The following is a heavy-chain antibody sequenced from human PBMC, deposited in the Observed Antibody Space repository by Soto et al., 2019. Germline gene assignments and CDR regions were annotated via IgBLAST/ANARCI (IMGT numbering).Heavy chain of an antibody. V-gene: IGHV4-34*01. Sequence: SETLSLTCTVSGGSIINYYWSWIRQPPGKGLEWIGEINHSGSTNYNPSLKSRVTISVDTSKNQFSLKLSSVTAADTAVYYCARATHDYLMVRGVPPRYYYGMDVWGQGTTVTVSS. D-gene: IGHD3-10*01. CDR3: ARATHDYLMVRGVPPRYYYGMDV. J-gene: IGHJ6*02. CDR1: GGSIINYY. CDR2: INHSGST.